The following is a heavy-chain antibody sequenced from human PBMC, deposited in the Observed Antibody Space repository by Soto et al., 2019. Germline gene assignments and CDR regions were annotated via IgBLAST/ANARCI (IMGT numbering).Heavy chain of an antibody. CDR2: IYYSGST. D-gene: IGHD7-27*01. CDR1: GGSVSSSGNY. V-gene: IGHV4-39*07. Sequence: SETLSLTCTVSGGSVSSSGNYWGWIRQPPGKGLEWIGSIYYSGSTYYNPSLKSRVTISVDTSKNQFSLKLSSVTAADTAVYYCARRWGTYFDYWGQGTLVTVSS. J-gene: IGHJ4*02. CDR3: ARRWGTYFDY.